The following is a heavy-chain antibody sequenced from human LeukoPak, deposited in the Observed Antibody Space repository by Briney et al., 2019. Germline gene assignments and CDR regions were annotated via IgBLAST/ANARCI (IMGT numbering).Heavy chain of an antibody. J-gene: IGHJ4*02. CDR2: INPSGGST. V-gene: IGHV1-46*01. D-gene: IGHD1-26*01. CDR3: ARAGQVGAFFDY. CDR1: GYTFTGYY. Sequence: ASVKVSCKASGYTFTGYYMHWVRQAPGQGLEWMGWINPSGGSTSYAQKFQGRVTMTRDTSTSTVYMELSSLRSEDTAVYYCARAGQVGAFFDYWGQGTLVTVSS.